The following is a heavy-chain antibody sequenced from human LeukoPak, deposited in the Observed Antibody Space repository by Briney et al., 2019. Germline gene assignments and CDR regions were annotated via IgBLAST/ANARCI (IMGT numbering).Heavy chain of an antibody. D-gene: IGHD5-12*01. Sequence: SQTLSLTCAISRDSVSSNRAAWNWIRQSPSRGLEWLGRTYYRSKWYDEYALSVKSRITIIPDTSKNHFSLQLNSVTPGDTAVYFCAREGAYSGTYYLDYWGQGTLVTVSS. J-gene: IGHJ4*02. CDR2: TYYRSKWYD. CDR1: RDSVSSNRAA. V-gene: IGHV6-1*01. CDR3: AREGAYSGTYYLDY.